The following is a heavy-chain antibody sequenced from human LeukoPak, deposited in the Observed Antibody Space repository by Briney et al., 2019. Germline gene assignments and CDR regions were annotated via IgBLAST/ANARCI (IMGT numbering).Heavy chain of an antibody. D-gene: IGHD6-19*01. CDR3: AKDWGNNLGPVAGPTWGDY. CDR2: IKHDGSEK. Sequence: GGSLRLSCVASGFSFSRYWMSWVRQAPGKGLEWVANIKHDGSEKYHVDSVKGRLTISRDNAKSLLYLQVNSLSAEDTAVYYCAKDWGNNLGPVAGPTWGDYWGQGTLVTVSS. CDR1: GFSFSRYW. V-gene: IGHV3-7*01. J-gene: IGHJ4*02.